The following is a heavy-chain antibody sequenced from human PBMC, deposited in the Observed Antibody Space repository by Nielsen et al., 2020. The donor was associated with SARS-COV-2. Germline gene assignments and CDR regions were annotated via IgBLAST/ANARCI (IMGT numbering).Heavy chain of an antibody. Sequence: SETLSLTCTVSGGSISSGGYYWSWIRHHPGKGLEWIGYIYFSGRTCYNPSLKSRVTTSVDTSKNQFSLSLRSVTAADTAVYYCARESSGYDHYNYGMDVWGQGTTVTVSS. D-gene: IGHD5-12*01. CDR2: IYFSGRT. V-gene: IGHV4-31*03. CDR3: ARESSGYDHYNYGMDV. J-gene: IGHJ6*02. CDR1: GGSISSGGYY.